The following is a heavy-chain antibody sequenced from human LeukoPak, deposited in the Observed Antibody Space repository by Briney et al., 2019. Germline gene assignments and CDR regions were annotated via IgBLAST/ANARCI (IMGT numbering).Heavy chain of an antibody. CDR3: ARGEYYDFRSGSLPDY. CDR1: GGSFSGYY. D-gene: IGHD3-3*01. J-gene: IGHJ4*02. Sequence: SETLSLTCAVYGGSFSGYYWSWIRQPPGKGLEWIGEINHSGSTNYNPSLKSRVTISVDTSKNQFSLKLSSVTAADTAVYYCARGEYYDFRSGSLPDYWGQGTLVTVSS. CDR2: INHSGST. V-gene: IGHV4-34*01.